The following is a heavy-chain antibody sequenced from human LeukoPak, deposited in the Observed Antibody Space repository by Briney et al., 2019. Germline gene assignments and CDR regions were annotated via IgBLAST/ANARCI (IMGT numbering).Heavy chain of an antibody. CDR1: GFTFSSYG. D-gene: IGHD4-17*01. CDR3: ARDSGLTTVTTYWDY. V-gene: IGHV3-7*05. CDR2: IKEDGSEK. J-gene: IGHJ4*02. Sequence: GRSLRLSCAASGFTFSSYGMHWVRQAPGKGLEWVANIKEDGSEKYYVDSVKGRFTISRDNAKNSLYLQMNSLRAEDTAVYYCARDSGLTTVTTYWDYWGQGTLVTVSS.